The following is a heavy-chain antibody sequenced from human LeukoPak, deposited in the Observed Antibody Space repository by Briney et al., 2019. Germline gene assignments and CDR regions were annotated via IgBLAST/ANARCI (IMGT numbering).Heavy chain of an antibody. CDR3: AKDFKAEADALDI. Sequence: GGSLRLSCAASGFTFSSYWMHWVRQTPGKGLVWVSRIESDGSTIYADSVKGRFTISRDNSKNTLYLQMNSLRAEDTAVYYCAKDFKAEADALDIWGQGTMVTVSS. J-gene: IGHJ3*02. CDR1: GFTFSSYW. V-gene: IGHV3-74*01. CDR2: IESDGST. D-gene: IGHD6-19*01.